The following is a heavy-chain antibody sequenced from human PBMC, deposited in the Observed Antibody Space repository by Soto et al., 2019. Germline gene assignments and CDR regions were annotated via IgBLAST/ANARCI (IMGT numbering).Heavy chain of an antibody. CDR1: GFTFSSYG. Sequence: GSLRLSCAASGFTFSSYGMHWVRQAPGKGLEWVAVISYDGSNKYYADSVKGRFTISRDNSKNTLYLQMNSLRAEDTAVYYCAKLSGYPPAGDAFDIWGQGTMVTVSS. CDR3: AKLSGYPPAGDAFDI. V-gene: IGHV3-30*18. J-gene: IGHJ3*02. CDR2: ISYDGSNK. D-gene: IGHD3-22*01.